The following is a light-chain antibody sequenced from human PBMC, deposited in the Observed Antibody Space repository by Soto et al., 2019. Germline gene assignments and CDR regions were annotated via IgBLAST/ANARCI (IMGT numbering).Light chain of an antibody. V-gene: IGKV3-15*01. Sequence: EIVKTQSPATLSVSPGEGATLSCRASQSVSSKLAWFQQKPGQAPRLLIYGASTRATGIPARFSGSGSGTEFTLTISGLQSEDFAVYYCQQYNNWPPFTFGQGTKLEIK. J-gene: IGKJ2*01. CDR1: QSVSSK. CDR3: QQYNNWPPFT. CDR2: GAS.